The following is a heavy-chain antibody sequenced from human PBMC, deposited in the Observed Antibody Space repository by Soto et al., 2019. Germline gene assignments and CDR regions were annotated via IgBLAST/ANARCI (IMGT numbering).Heavy chain of an antibody. V-gene: IGHV3-48*02. CDR2: ISSSSSTI. CDR3: ASSESYYYYYGMDV. Sequence: PGGSLRLSCAASGFTFSSYSMNWVRQAPGKGLEWVSYISSSSSTIYYADSVKGRFTISRDNAKNSLYLQMNSLRDEDTAVYYCASSESYYYYYGMDVWGQGTTVTVSS. J-gene: IGHJ6*02. CDR1: GFTFSSYS.